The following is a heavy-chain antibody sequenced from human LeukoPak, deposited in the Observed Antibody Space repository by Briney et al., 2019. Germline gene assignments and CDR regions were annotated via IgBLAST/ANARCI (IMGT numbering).Heavy chain of an antibody. J-gene: IGHJ4*02. V-gene: IGHV3-23*01. CDR2: ISDSGGST. D-gene: IGHD3-22*01. Sequence: GGSLRLSCAVSGITLSNYGMSWVRQAPGKGLEWVAGISDSGGSTNYADSVKGRFTISRDNPKNTLYLQMNSLRAEDTSVYFCAKRGVVIRVILVGFHKEAYYFDSWGQGALVTVSS. CDR1: GITLSNYG. CDR3: AKRGVVIRVILVGFHKEAYYFDS.